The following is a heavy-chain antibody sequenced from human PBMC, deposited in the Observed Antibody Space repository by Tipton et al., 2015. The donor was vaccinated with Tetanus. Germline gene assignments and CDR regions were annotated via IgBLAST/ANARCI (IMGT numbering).Heavy chain of an antibody. Sequence: LRLSCSVSGVSIKGGGFYWTWIRQPPGKGLEWIGYIYSPGTTSYAPSLRGRATISFDSVKNHFSLSLSSVTAADTAMHYCARDGGNYFYYGMNVWGQGAAVTVSS. CDR3: ARDGGNYFYYGMNV. CDR1: GVSIKGGGFY. V-gene: IGHV4-31*02. J-gene: IGHJ6*02. CDR2: IYSPGTT.